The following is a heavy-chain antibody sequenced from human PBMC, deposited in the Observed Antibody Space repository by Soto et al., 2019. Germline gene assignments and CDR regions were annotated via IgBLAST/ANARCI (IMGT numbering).Heavy chain of an antibody. V-gene: IGHV4-34*01. CDR1: GGSFSGYY. CDR3: ARGYRVATKNYYYYYGMDV. D-gene: IGHD5-12*01. CDR2: INHSGST. J-gene: IGHJ6*02. Sequence: SEALSLTCAVYGGSFSGYYWSWLRPPPGKGLERIGEINHSGSTNYNPSLKSRVTITVDTSKNQFSLKLSSVTAADTAVYYCARGYRVATKNYYYYYGMDVWGQGTTVTVSS.